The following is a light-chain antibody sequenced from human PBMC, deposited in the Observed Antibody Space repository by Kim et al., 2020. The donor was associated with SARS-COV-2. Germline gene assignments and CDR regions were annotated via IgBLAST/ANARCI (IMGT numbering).Light chain of an antibody. CDR2: GNS. CDR1: SSNIGAGYD. J-gene: IGLJ2*01. V-gene: IGLV1-40*01. Sequence: RVTNSCTGSSSNIGAGYDVHWYQQLPGTAPKLLIYGNSNRPSGVPDRFSGSKSGTSASLAITGLQAEDEADYYCQSYDSSLSGVVFGGGTQLTVL. CDR3: QSYDSSLSGVV.